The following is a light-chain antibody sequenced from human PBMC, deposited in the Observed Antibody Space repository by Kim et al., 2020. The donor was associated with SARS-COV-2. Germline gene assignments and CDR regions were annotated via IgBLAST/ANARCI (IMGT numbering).Light chain of an antibody. CDR3: QVWDSTTYV. V-gene: IGLV3-9*01. J-gene: IGLJ1*01. Sequence: GARGQRPKFPWGEKAMEKKNVHWYQQKPVQAPVLVIYRDNDRPSGIPERFSGSNSGNTATLTISRAQDGDEADYYCQVWDSTTYVFGSGTKVTVL. CDR1: AMEKKN. CDR2: RDN.